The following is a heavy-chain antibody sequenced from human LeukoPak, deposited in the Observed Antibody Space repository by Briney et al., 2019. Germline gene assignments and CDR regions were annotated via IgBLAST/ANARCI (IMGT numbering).Heavy chain of an antibody. D-gene: IGHD1-26*01. J-gene: IGHJ4*02. Sequence: PGGSLRLSCAASGFTFSSYWMHWVRQAPGKGLVWVSRINSDGSSTSYADSVKGRFTISRDNAKNSLYLQMNSLRAEDTAVYYCARDPVVGAHDADYWGQGTLVTVSS. CDR1: GFTFSSYW. V-gene: IGHV3-74*01. CDR3: ARDPVVGAHDADY. CDR2: INSDGSST.